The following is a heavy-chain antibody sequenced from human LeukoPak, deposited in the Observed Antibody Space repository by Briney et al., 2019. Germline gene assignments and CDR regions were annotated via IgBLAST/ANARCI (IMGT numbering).Heavy chain of an antibody. CDR1: GFTFSSYG. J-gene: IGHJ4*02. V-gene: IGHV3-33*01. CDR2: IWYDGSNK. D-gene: IGHD3-22*01. Sequence: GGSLRLSCAASGFTFSSYGMHWVRQAPGKGLEWVAVIWYDGSNKYYADSVKGRFTISRDNSKNTLYLQMNSLRAEDTAVYYCARDRGTYYYDSSGPESWGQGTLVTVSS. CDR3: ARDRGTYYYDSSGPES.